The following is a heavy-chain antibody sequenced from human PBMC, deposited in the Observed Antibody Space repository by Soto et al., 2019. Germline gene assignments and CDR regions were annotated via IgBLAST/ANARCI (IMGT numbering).Heavy chain of an antibody. CDR1: GGSISSYY. D-gene: IGHD6-19*01. CDR3: ARDRRGYSSGWYFDY. Sequence: QVQLQESGPGLVKPSETLSLTCTVSGGSISSYYWSWIRQPAGKGLEWIGRIYTSGSTNYNPSLKSRATMSVDTSKNQFSLKLSSVTAADTAVYYCARDRRGYSSGWYFDYWGQGTLVTVSS. CDR2: IYTSGST. V-gene: IGHV4-4*07. J-gene: IGHJ4*02.